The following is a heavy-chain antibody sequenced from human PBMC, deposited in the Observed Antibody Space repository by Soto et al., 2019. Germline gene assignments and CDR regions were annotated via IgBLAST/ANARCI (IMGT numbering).Heavy chain of an antibody. V-gene: IGHV3-23*01. CDR1: GFTFSSYA. J-gene: IGHJ4*02. CDR3: AKMTDYGAHGGYYFDS. D-gene: IGHD4-17*01. Sequence: EVQLLESGGGLVQPGGSLRLSCAASGFTFSSYAMSWVRQAPGKGLEWVSAISGSGGSTYYADSVKGRFTISRDNSKNTLYRQMNSLRAEDTAVYYCAKMTDYGAHGGYYFDSWGQGTLVTVSS. CDR2: ISGSGGST.